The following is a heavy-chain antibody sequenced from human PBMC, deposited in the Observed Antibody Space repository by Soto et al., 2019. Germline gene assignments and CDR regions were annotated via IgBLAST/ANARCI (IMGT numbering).Heavy chain of an antibody. CDR1: GGSISSYY. CDR3: ARAQLGKYYFDY. V-gene: IGHV4-59*01. D-gene: IGHD6-6*01. CDR2: IYYSGST. Sequence: WETLSLTCTVSGGSISSYYWSWIRQPPGKGLEWIGYIYYSGSTNYNPSLKSRVTISVDTSKNQFSLKLSSVTAADTAVYYCARAQLGKYYFDYWGQGTLVTVSS. J-gene: IGHJ4*02.